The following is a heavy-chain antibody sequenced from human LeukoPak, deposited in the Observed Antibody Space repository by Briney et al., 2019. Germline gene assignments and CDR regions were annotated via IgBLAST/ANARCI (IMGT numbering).Heavy chain of an antibody. CDR1: GGAFSDYY. CDR2: MIQSGSS. V-gene: IGHV4-34*12. D-gene: IGHD5-18*01. Sequence: SETLSLTCGVSGGAFSDYYWSWVRQAPGKGLEWIGEMIQSGSSNYNPSLRSRVTISGDTSRNQFSLKLNSLTAADTAVYYCARVPSGYSYGYTFDYWGQGTLVTVSS. J-gene: IGHJ4*02. CDR3: ARVPSGYSYGYTFDY.